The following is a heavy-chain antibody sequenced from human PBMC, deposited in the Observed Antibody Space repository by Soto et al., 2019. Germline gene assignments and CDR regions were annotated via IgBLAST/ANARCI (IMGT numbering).Heavy chain of an antibody. Sequence: EVQLVESGGGLVKPGGSLRLSCAASGLSLSNTYMDWVRQAPGQGLEWVGRIGSKLDGGREDYAAPAKGRFSISRDDSKNTMYLHLDILKSEDAGVYYCFKSGVGVVRLDNWGQGTLVTVSS. D-gene: IGHD1-26*01. CDR2: IGSKLDGGRE. V-gene: IGHV3-15*07. J-gene: IGHJ4*02. CDR1: GLSLSNTY. CDR3: FKSGVGVVRLDN.